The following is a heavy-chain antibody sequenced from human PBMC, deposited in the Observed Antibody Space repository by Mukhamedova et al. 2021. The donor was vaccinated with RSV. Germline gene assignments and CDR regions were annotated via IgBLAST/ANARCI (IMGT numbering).Heavy chain of an antibody. CDR2: ISSSSSTI. V-gene: IGHV3-48*02. CDR3: ARARIAAAGREAFDI. Sequence: NWVRQAPGKGLEWVSYISSSSSTIYYADSVKGRFTISSDNAKNSLYLQMNSLRDEDTAVYYCARARIAAAGREAFDIWGQGTMV. D-gene: IGHD6-13*01. J-gene: IGHJ3*02.